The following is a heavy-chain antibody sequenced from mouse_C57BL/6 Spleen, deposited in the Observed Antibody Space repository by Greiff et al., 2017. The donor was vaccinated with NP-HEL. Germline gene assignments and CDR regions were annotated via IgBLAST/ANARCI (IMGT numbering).Heavy chain of an antibody. J-gene: IGHJ4*01. CDR2: INPSNGGT. CDR1: GYTFTEYT. D-gene: IGHD2-4*01. Sequence: VQLQQSGAELVKPGASVKLSCKASGYTFTEYTIHWVKQRPGQGLEWIGNINPSNGGTNYNEKFKSKATLTVDKSSSTAYMQLSSLTSEDSAVYYCARKDDYDYYAMDYWGQGTSVTVSS. CDR3: ARKDDYDYYAMDY. V-gene: IGHV1-53*01.